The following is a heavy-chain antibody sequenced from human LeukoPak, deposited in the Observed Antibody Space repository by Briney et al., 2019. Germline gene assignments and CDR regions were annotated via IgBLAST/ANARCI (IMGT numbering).Heavy chain of an antibody. CDR1: GGTFSSYA. CDR3: ARGDGSGSYHNPYYYYYMDV. CDR2: IIPIFGTA. V-gene: IGHV1-69*13. D-gene: IGHD3-10*01. J-gene: IGHJ6*03. Sequence: SVKVSCKASGGTFSSYAISWVRQAPGQGLEWMGGIIPIFGTANYAQKFQGRVTITADESTSTAYMELSSLRSEDTAVYYCARGDGSGSYHNPYYYYYMDVWGKGATVTISS.